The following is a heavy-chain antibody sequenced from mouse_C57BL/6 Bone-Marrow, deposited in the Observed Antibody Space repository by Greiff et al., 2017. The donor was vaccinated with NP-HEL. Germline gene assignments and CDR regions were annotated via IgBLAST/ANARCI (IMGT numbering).Heavy chain of an antibody. Sequence: VQLQQSGPGLVQPSQSLSITCTVSGFSLTSYGVHWVRQSPGKGLEWLGVIWSGGSTDYNAAFISRLSISKDNSKSQVFFKMNSLQADDTAIYYCARGNYYDYSWFAYWGQGTLVTVSA. V-gene: IGHV2-2*01. CDR1: GFSLTSYG. D-gene: IGHD2-4*01. J-gene: IGHJ3*01. CDR3: ARGNYYDYSWFAY. CDR2: IWSGGST.